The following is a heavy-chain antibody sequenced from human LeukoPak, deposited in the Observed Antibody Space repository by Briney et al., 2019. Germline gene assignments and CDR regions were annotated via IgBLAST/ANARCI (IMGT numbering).Heavy chain of an antibody. CDR2: ISAGGGST. J-gene: IGHJ4*02. V-gene: IGHV3-23*01. CDR3: ARDDYGETFDY. Sequence: GGSLRLSCAASGFTFSNYAMSWDRQAPGKGLEWVSGISAGGGSTYYADSVKGRFTISRDNSKNTLYLQMNSLRAEDTAVYYCARDDYGETFDYWGQGTLVTVSS. D-gene: IGHD4-17*01. CDR1: GFTFSNYA.